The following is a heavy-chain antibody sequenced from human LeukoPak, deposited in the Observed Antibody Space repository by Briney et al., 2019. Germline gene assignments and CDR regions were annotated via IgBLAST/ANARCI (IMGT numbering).Heavy chain of an antibody. J-gene: IGHJ4*02. V-gene: IGHV4-31*03. CDR3: ARFPTRTHGEPYYFDY. CDR2: IYYSGST. CDR1: RGSISSGNYC. D-gene: IGHD4-17*01. Sequence: SETLSLTCTVYRGSISSGNYCWSWIRQHPGRGLEWIGYIYYSGSTYYNSSLKSRVTISVDTSKNQFSLKLSSVTAADTAVYSSARFPTRTHGEPYYFDYWGQGTLVTVSS.